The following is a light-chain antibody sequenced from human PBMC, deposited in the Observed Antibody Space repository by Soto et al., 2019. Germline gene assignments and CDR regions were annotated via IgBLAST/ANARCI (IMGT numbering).Light chain of an antibody. J-gene: IGKJ1*01. CDR2: DVS. CDR1: QNISNY. CDR3: QQRSNWPRT. V-gene: IGKV3-11*01. Sequence: MVLTQSPATFSLSRLKIATRSFMASQNISNYLIWYQQKPGQAPRLLIYDVSNRATGIPARFSGSGSGTDFTLTISSLEPEDFAVYYCQQRSNWPRTFGQGTKVDIK.